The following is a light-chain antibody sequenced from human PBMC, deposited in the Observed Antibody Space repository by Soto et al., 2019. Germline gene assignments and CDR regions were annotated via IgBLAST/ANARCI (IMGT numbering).Light chain of an antibody. V-gene: IGLV2-23*01. CDR2: EGS. CDR3: CSYAGSSTYV. J-gene: IGLJ1*01. Sequence: QSALTQPASVSGSPGQSITISCTGTSSDVGSYNLVSWYQQHPGKAPKLMIYEGSKRPSGVSNRFSGSKSGNTASLTISGLQAEDEADYYCCSYAGSSTYVFGNGKKVIV. CDR1: SSDVGSYNL.